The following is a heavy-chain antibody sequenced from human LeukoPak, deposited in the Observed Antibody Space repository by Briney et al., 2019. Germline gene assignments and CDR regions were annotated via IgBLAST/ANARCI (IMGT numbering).Heavy chain of an antibody. J-gene: IGHJ4*02. CDR2: INHSGYT. D-gene: IGHD4-17*01. CDR3: TRMTTGHDX. Sequence: PSETLSLTCAVSGVSFNDYYWSWVRQTPGKGLEWIGEINHSGYTNDSPSLKSRVTLSIDTSRKQFSLNLRTVTVADTGIYYCTRMTTGHDXWGQGTLVTXSS. V-gene: IGHV4-34*01. CDR1: GVSFNDYY.